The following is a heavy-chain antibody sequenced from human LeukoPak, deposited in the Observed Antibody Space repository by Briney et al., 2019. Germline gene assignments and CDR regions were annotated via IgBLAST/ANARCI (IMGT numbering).Heavy chain of an antibody. CDR2: IGISDDT. J-gene: IGHJ3*02. Sequence: GGSLRLSCAASGFAFSTYDMHWVRQATGKGLEWVSAIGISDDTYYPGSVKGRFTISRENAKNSLYLQMNSLRAGDTAVYYCARGYVHAFDIWGQGTMVTVSS. CDR1: GFAFSTYD. CDR3: ARGYVHAFDI. V-gene: IGHV3-13*04. D-gene: IGHD5-12*01.